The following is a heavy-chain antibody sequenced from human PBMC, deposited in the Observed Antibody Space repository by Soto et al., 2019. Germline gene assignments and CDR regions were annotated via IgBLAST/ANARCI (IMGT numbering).Heavy chain of an antibody. D-gene: IGHD6-25*01. CDR3: AYGSSSAWIDK. Sequence: NPSETLSLTCSVSGDSIRCYHYYWGGIRQAPGKGLEWVGSGYFSGGNSYYNPSLKSRVTISVDTSYNKFFLRLNSVTAADTAVYFCAYGSSSAWIDKWGQGTLVTVSS. CDR1: GDSIRCYHYY. V-gene: IGHV4-39*01. J-gene: IGHJ1*01. CDR2: GYFSGGNS.